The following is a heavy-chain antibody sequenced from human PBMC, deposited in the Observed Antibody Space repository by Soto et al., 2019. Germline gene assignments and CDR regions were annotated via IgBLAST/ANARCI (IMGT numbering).Heavy chain of an antibody. Sequence: PSETLSLTCTVSGGSVSSGSYYWSWIRQPPGKGLEWIGYIYYSGSTNYNPSLKSRVTISVDTSKNQFSLKLSSVTAADTAVYYCAREPVDGDEYSGYGPLAFDIWGQGTMVTVSS. CDR1: GGSVSSGSYY. D-gene: IGHD5-12*01. CDR3: AREPVDGDEYSGYGPLAFDI. J-gene: IGHJ3*02. V-gene: IGHV4-61*01. CDR2: IYYSGST.